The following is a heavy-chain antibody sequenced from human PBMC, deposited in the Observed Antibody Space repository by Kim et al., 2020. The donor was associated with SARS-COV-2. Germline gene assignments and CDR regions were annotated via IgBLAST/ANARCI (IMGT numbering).Heavy chain of an antibody. CDR3: ARDQWDELGSSFSFDY. V-gene: IGHV3-30*07. D-gene: IGHD3-10*01. J-gene: IGHJ4*02. Sequence: DSVKGRFTISRDNTKTTLYLQINSLRAEYTTVYYCARDQWDELGSSFSFDYWGRGTLVTVPS.